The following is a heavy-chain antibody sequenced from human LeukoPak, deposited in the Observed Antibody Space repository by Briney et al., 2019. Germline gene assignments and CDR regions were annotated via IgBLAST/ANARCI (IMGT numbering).Heavy chain of an antibody. Sequence: SETLSLTCAVYGGSFSSLYWSWIRQSPGKGLQWIGETTHGGGAKYNPSLKARVTISLDTSKNQFSLRLNSVTAADTAVYYCAKCLYCDGDCPWGQGTLVTVSS. D-gene: IGHD2-21*02. J-gene: IGHJ5*02. CDR3: AKCLYCDGDCP. V-gene: IGHV4-34*01. CDR1: GGSFSSLY. CDR2: TTHGGGA.